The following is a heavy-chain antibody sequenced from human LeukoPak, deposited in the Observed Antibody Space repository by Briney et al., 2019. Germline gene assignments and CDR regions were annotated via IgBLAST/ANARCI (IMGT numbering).Heavy chain of an antibody. V-gene: IGHV3-9*01. CDR2: IGWNSGTI. CDR1: GFTFDDYA. CDR3: ARQAHNWNYVRFDP. D-gene: IGHD1-7*01. Sequence: PGGSLRLSCAASGFTFDDYAMHWVRQVPGKGLEWVSGIGWNSGTIHYADSVKGRFTISRDNVRKSLFLQLNSLRAEDTAVYYCARQAHNWNYVRFDPWGQGTLVTVSS. J-gene: IGHJ5*02.